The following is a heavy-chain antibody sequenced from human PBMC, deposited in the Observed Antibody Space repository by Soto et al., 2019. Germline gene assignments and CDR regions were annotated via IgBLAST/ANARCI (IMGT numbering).Heavy chain of an antibody. CDR2: VKSKTDGGTT. D-gene: IGHD6-19*01. V-gene: IGHV3-15*01. J-gene: IGHJ4*02. CDR3: ATAWIRGVAGRMDD. Sequence: PGGSLTLSCAASGFTFSDTWMSRVRQAPGKGLEWVGRVKSKTDGGTTSYAAPVKGRFTVARDDSKSTLYLQMNSLQTEDTAVYYCATAWIRGVAGRMDDWGQGTLVTVSP. CDR1: GFTFSDTW.